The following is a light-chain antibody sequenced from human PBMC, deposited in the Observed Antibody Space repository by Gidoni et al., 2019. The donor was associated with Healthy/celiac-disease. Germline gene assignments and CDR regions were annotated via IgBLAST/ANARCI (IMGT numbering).Light chain of an antibody. Sequence: VLTQSPATLSLSPGERATLSCRASQSVSSYLAWYQQKPGQAPRLLIYDASNRATGIPARFSGSGSGNDFTLTISSLETEEFAVYYCQQRSNWPLLTFGGGTKVEIK. J-gene: IGKJ4*01. V-gene: IGKV3-11*01. CDR1: QSVSSY. CDR2: DAS. CDR3: QQRSNWPLLT.